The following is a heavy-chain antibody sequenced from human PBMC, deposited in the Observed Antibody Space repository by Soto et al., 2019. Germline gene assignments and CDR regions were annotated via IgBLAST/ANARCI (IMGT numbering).Heavy chain of an antibody. CDR2: INYTGST. V-gene: IGHV4-34*01. J-gene: IGHJ6*02. Sequence: QVQLQQWGAGLLKPSETLSLTCDVYGGSFSGYFWSWLRQPPGKGLEWIGEINYTGSTNYNSSLKSRVTISIDTSKNQFSLKLNSLTAADTALYFCARVSLNGMDVWGQGTTVTVS. CDR1: GGSFSGYF. CDR3: ARVSLNGMDV.